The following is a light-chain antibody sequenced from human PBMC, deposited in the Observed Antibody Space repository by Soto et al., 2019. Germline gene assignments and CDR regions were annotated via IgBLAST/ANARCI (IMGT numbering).Light chain of an antibody. J-gene: IGKJ1*01. V-gene: IGKV3-20*01. CDR3: QQYGSSPWT. CDR1: QSVSSSY. CDR2: GAS. Sequence: EMVLTQSPGTLSLSPGERATLSCRASQSVSSSYLAWYQQKPGQAPRLLIYGASSRATGIPDRFSVSGSGTDFTLTIRRLEPEDFAVYYCQQYGSSPWTFGQGTKVAIK.